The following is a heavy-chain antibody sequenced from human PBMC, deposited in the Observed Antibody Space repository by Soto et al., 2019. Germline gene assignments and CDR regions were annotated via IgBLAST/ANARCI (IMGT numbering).Heavy chain of an antibody. CDR1: GGSISSGGYY. J-gene: IGHJ3*02. V-gene: IGHV4-31*03. CDR2: IYYSGST. Sequence: SETLSLTCTVSGGSISSGGYYWSWIRQHPGKGLEWIGCIYYSGSTYYNPSLKSRVTISVDTSKNQFSLKLSSVTAADTAVYYCARDRYCSSTSCYRDVAFDIWGQGTMVTVSS. D-gene: IGHD2-2*01. CDR3: ARDRYCSSTSCYRDVAFDI.